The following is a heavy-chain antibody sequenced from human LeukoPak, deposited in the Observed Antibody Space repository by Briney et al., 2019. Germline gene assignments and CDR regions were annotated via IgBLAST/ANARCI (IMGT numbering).Heavy chain of an antibody. CDR1: GGSISSYY. CDR3: ARLLGAVLGTSGH. Sequence: SETLSLTCTVSGGSISSYYWSWIRQPPGKGLEWIGYIYYSGSTNYNPSLKSRVTISVDTSKNQFSLKLSPVTAADTAVYYCARLLGAVLGTSGHWGQGTLVTVSS. V-gene: IGHV4-59*08. CDR2: IYYSGST. D-gene: IGHD2-8*01. J-gene: IGHJ4*02.